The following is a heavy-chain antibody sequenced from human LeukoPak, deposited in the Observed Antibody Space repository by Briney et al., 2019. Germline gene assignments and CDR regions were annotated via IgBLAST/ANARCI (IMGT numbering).Heavy chain of an antibody. CDR1: GFTFSSYS. J-gene: IGHJ3*02. CDR3: ARMGMSGVERDDAFDI. D-gene: IGHD3-3*01. V-gene: IGHV3-21*01. Sequence: PGGSLRLSCAASGFTFSSYSMNWVRQAPGKGLEWVSSISSSSSYIYYADSVKGRFTISRDNAKNSLYLQMNSLRAEDTAVYYCARMGMSGVERDDAFDIWGQGTMVTVSS. CDR2: ISSSSSYI.